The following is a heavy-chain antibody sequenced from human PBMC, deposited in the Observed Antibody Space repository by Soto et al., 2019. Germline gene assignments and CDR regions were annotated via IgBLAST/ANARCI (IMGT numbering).Heavy chain of an antibody. CDR1: GYTFTSYD. J-gene: IGHJ4*02. D-gene: IGHD3-22*01. CDR3: ARGRSYSYYDSSGYPRNDY. V-gene: IGHV1-8*01. CDR2: MNPNSGNT. Sequence: QVQLVQSGAEVKKPGASVKVSCKASGYTFTSYDINWVRPATGQGLEWMGWMNPNSGNTGYAQKFQGRVTMTRNTSISTAYMELSSLRSKDTAVYYCARGRSYSYYDSSGYPRNDYWGQGTLVTVSS.